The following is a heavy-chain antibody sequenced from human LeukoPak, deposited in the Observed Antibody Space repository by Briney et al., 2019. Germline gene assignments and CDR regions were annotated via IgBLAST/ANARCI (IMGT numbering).Heavy chain of an antibody. V-gene: IGHV3-53*01. J-gene: IGHJ6*02. Sequence: GGSLRLSCAASGFTVSSNYMSWVRQAPGEGLEWVSVIYSGGSTYYADSVKGRFTISRDNSKNTLYPQMNSLRAEDTAVYYCARDSCSSTSCYPYYGMDVWGQGTTVTVSS. CDR1: GFTVSSNY. CDR3: ARDSCSSTSCYPYYGMDV. CDR2: IYSGGST. D-gene: IGHD2-2*01.